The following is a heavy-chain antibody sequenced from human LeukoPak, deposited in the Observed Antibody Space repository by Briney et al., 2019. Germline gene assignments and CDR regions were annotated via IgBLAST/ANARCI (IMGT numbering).Heavy chain of an antibody. D-gene: IGHD2-8*02. Sequence: SETLSLACTVSGGSINSGNYHWIWIRQPARKGLVWIGRIYSSGTTNYNPSLKSRATISVDTSKNQFSLKLSSVTAADTAVYYCARGVLVIDHYYYYYYMDVWGKGTTVTVSS. J-gene: IGHJ6*03. CDR3: ARGVLVIDHYYYYYYMDV. V-gene: IGHV4-61*02. CDR1: GGSINSGNYH. CDR2: IYSSGTT.